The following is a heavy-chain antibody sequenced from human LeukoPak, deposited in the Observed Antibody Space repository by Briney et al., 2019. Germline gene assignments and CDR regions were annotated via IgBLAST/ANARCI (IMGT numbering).Heavy chain of an antibody. J-gene: IGHJ4*02. CDR2: ISGSGGST. V-gene: IGHV3-23*01. Sequence: GGSLRLSCAASGFTFSSYAMSWVRQAPGKGLEWVSAISGSGGSTYYADSVKGRFTISRDNSKKTLYLQMNSLRAEDTAVYYCXXLTPSXXRAYMGXXXWGQGXLXTVXS. CDR1: GFTFSSYA. CDR3: XXLTPSXXRAYMGXXX. D-gene: IGHD2-15*01.